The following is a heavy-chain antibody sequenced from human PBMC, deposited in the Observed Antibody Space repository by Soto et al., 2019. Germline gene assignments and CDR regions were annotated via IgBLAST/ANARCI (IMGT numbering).Heavy chain of an antibody. CDR3: AAESKVGGGRYGMDV. V-gene: IGHV1-58*01. J-gene: IGHJ6*02. CDR2: IVVGSGNS. D-gene: IGHD1-26*01. Sequence: QMQLVQSGPEVKKPGTSVKVSCKASGFTFTSSAVQWVRQARGQRLEWIGWIVVGSGNSNYAQKFQERVTITRDMSTSTAYMELSSLRSEDTAVYYCAAESKVGGGRYGMDVWGQGTTVTVSS. CDR1: GFTFTSSA.